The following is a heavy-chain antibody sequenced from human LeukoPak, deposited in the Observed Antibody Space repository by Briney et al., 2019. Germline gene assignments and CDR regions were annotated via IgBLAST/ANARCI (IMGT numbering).Heavy chain of an antibody. CDR2: ITHSGST. J-gene: IGHJ4*02. D-gene: IGHD3-3*01. V-gene: IGHV4-34*01. Sequence: SETLSLTCAVYGGSFSGYYWSWIRQPPGKGLEWIGEITHSGSTNYNPSLKSRVTISVDTSKNQFSLKLSSVTAADTAVYYCARRTSRYYDFWSGYGAFDYWGQGTLVTVSS. CDR1: GGSFSGYY. CDR3: ARRTSRYYDFWSGYGAFDY.